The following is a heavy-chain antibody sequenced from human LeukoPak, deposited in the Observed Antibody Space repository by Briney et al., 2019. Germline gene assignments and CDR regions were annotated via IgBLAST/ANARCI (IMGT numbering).Heavy chain of an antibody. D-gene: IGHD2-21*01. V-gene: IGHV4-34*01. CDR1: GGSFSGYY. CDR3: ARHSKRILDY. CDR2: INHSGST. Sequence: SETLSLTCAVYGGSFSGYYWSWIRQPLGKGLEWIGEINHSGSTNYNPSLKRRVTISVDTSKNQFSLKLSSVTAADTAVYYCARHSKRILDYWGQGTLVTVSS. J-gene: IGHJ4*02.